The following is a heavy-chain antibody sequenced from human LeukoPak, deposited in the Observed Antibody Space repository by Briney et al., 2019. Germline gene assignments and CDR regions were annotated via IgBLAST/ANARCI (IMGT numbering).Heavy chain of an antibody. V-gene: IGHV3-21*01. J-gene: IGHJ4*02. CDR1: GFTFSSYS. CDR2: ISSSSSYI. Sequence: GGSLRLSCAASGFTFSSYSMNWVRQAPGKGLEWVSSISSSSSYIYYVDSVKGRFTIPRDNAKNSLYLQMNSLRAEDTAVYYCARDPAGNFDYWGQGTLVTVSS. CDR3: ARDPAGNFDY.